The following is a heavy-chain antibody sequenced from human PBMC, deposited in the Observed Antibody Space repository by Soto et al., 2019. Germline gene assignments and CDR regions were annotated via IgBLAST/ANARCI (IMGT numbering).Heavy chain of an antibody. CDR2: ISFSGDIS. CDR3: GRENGNTPNKYDLDV. D-gene: IGHD1-1*01. V-gene: IGHV3-11*01. CDR1: GGIFSDSY. Sequence: PRESXRLSCAASGGIFSDSYRSWIRQVPGEGLEWLSYISFSGDISYYADSVEGRFTASRDNAKNSLYLPMNSLRVEATAVYYCGRENGNTPNKYDLDVWGQGTTVTVSS. J-gene: IGHJ6*02.